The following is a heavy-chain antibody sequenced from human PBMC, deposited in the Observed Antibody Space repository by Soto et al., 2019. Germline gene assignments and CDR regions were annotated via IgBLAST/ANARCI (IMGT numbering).Heavy chain of an antibody. Sequence: PSETLSLTCTVSGGSISSYYWSWIRQPPGKGLEWIGYIYYSGSTNYNPSLKSRVTISVDTSKNQFSLKLGSVTAADTAVYYCARTRFNWNDSHDAFDIWGQGTMVTVSS. D-gene: IGHD1-20*01. CDR2: IYYSGST. CDR3: ARTRFNWNDSHDAFDI. CDR1: GGSISSYY. V-gene: IGHV4-59*01. J-gene: IGHJ3*02.